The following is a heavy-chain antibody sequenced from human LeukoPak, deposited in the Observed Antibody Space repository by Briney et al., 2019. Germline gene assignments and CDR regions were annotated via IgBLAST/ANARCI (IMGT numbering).Heavy chain of an antibody. CDR1: GFTFSSYS. V-gene: IGHV3-48*01. CDR3: AREFTTGTTPRDNWFDP. J-gene: IGHJ5*02. CDR2: ISSSSSTI. D-gene: IGHD1-1*01. Sequence: QAGGSLRLSCAASGFTFSSYSMNWVRQAPGKGLEWVSYISSSSSTIYYADSVKGRFTISRDNAKNSLYLQMNSLRAEDTAVYYCAREFTTGTTPRDNWFDPWGQGTLVTVSS.